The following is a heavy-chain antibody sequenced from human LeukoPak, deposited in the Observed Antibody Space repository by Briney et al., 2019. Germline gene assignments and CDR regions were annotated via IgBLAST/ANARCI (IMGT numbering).Heavy chain of an antibody. Sequence: SQTLSLTCALSGDSVSSNNAAWNWIRQSPSRGLEWLGNTYYRSRWYNDYAASVIGRITINSNTSSNQFSLQLNSVTPEDTSVYYCARGGNYAFDSWGQGTLVTVSS. CDR2: TYYRSRWYN. D-gene: IGHD3-16*01. J-gene: IGHJ4*01. CDR1: GDSVSSNNAA. V-gene: IGHV6-1*01. CDR3: ARGGNYAFDS.